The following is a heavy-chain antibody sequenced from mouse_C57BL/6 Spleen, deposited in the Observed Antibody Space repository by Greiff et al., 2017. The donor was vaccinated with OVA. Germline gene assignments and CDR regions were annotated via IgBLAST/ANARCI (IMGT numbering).Heavy chain of an antibody. CDR3: ARSDSSGLVSFDY. V-gene: IGHV1-53*01. D-gene: IGHD3-2*02. CDR1: GYTFTSYW. Sequence: QVQLKQPGTELVKPGASVKLSCKASGYTFTSYWMHWVKQRPGQGLEWIGNINPSNGGTNYNEKFKSKATLTVDKSSSTAYMQLSSLTSEDSAVYYCARSDSSGLVSFDYWGQGTTLTVSS. J-gene: IGHJ2*01. CDR2: INPSNGGT.